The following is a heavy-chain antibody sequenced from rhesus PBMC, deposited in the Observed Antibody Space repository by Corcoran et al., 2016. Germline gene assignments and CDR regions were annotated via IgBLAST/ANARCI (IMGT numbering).Heavy chain of an antibody. J-gene: IGHJ2*01. CDR2: IYWTDSK. CDR3: ARTYWSDWRWYFDL. CDR1: GFSISTTATG. D-gene: IGHD3-22*01. Sequence: QVTLKESGPALVKPTQTLTLTCTFSGFSISTTATGVGWIRQPPGKALEWLASIYWTDSKYYSTSVKSRLTISMDTSKNQVVLTMTDMDPVDTATYYCARTYWSDWRWYFDLWGPGTPITISS. V-gene: IGHV2-95*01.